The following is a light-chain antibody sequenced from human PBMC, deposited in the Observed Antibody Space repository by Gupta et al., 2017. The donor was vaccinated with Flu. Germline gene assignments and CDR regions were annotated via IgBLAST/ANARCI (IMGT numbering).Light chain of an antibody. CDR3: CAAAGTDIWV. CDR1: RSDGGGDKY. CDR2: DVT. V-gene: IGLV2-11*01. J-gene: IGLJ1*01. Sequence: VTISCTGTRSDGGGDKYVYWHQHATAKAHVLLIYDVTKRTAGVPGRFSGSKSGNAASLTISGLPEEEEADYFGCAAAGTDIWVFGTGTKVAVL.